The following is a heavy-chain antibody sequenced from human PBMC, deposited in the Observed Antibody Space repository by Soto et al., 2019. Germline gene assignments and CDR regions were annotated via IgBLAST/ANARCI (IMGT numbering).Heavy chain of an antibody. V-gene: IGHV4-30-4*01. CDR2: IYYSGST. Sequence: PSETLSLTCTVSGGSSSSGDYYWSWIRQPPGKGLEWIGYIYYSGSTYYNPSLKSRVTISVDTSKNQFSLKLSSVTAADTAVYYCARAGSYDILGFFSDPSNWFDPWGQGTLVTVSS. D-gene: IGHD3-9*01. CDR3: ARAGSYDILGFFSDPSNWFDP. CDR1: GGSSSSGDYY. J-gene: IGHJ5*02.